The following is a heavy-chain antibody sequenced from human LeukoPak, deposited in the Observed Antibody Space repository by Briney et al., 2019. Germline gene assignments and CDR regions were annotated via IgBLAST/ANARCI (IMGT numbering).Heavy chain of an antibody. CDR2: IFYSGST. D-gene: IGHD6-19*01. CDR1: GGSISSHY. V-gene: IGHV4-59*11. Sequence: PSETLSLTCTVSGGSISSHYWSWIRQPPGKGLEWIAYIFYSGSTNYNPSLKNRVTISADTSKNQFSLKLSSVTAADTAVYHCARVGYSSGWSHFDLWGHGTLVTVSS. J-gene: IGHJ2*01. CDR3: ARVGYSSGWSHFDL.